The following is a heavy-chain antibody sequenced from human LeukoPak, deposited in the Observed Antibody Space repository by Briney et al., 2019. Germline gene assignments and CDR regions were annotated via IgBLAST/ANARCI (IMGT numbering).Heavy chain of an antibody. CDR2: ISGSGGST. D-gene: IGHD6-19*01. CDR3: AKGMFGRGWYGDDY. J-gene: IGHJ4*02. CDR1: GFTFSSYA. V-gene: IGHV3-23*01. Sequence: QPGGSLRLSCAASGFTFSSYAMSWVRQAPGKGLEWVSAISGSGGSTYYADSVKGRFTISRDNSKNTLYLQMNSLRAEDTAVYYCAKGMFGRGWYGDDYWGQGTLVTVSS.